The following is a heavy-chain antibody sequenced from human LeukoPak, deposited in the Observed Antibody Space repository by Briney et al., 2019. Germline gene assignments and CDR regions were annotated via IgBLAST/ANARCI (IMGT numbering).Heavy chain of an antibody. CDR3: VSQYFDC. Sequence: GGSLRLSCAASGFTFSSYWMHWVRPAPGKGLVWVSGINSDGSSTTYADSVKGRFTISRDDSKNTVYLQMNSLTTQDTAVYYCVSQYFDCWGQGTLVTVSS. V-gene: IGHV3-74*01. CDR2: INSDGSST. CDR1: GFTFSSYW. J-gene: IGHJ4*02.